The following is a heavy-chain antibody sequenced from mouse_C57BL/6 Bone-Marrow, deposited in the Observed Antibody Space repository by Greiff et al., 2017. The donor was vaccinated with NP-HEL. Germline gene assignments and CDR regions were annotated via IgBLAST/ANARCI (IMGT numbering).Heavy chain of an antibody. CDR3: ARHHYSNYFYYYAMDY. CDR1: GYTFTEYT. Sequence: QVQLKESGAELVKPGASVKLSCKASGYTFTEYTIHWVKQRSGQGLEWIGWFYPGSGSIKYNEKFKDKATLTADKSSSTVYMELSRLTSEDSAVYFCARHHYSNYFYYYAMDYWGQGTSVTVSS. V-gene: IGHV1-62-2*01. D-gene: IGHD2-5*01. CDR2: FYPGSGSI. J-gene: IGHJ4*01.